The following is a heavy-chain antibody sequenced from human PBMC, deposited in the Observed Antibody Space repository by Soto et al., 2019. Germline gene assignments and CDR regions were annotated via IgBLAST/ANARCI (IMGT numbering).Heavy chain of an antibody. CDR3: ASQYSSSSNWFDP. J-gene: IGHJ5*02. CDR1: GDSVSSNSAA. D-gene: IGHD6-6*01. CDR2: TYYRSKWYN. Sequence: SETLSLTCAISGDSVSSNSAAWNWIRQSPSRGLEWLGRTYYRSKWYNDYAVSVKSRITINPDTSKNQFSLQLNAVTPEYRAVYIWASQYSSSSNWFDPWGQGTLVTVSS. V-gene: IGHV6-1*01.